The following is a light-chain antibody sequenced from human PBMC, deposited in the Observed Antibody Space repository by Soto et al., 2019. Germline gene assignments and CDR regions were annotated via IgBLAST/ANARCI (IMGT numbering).Light chain of an antibody. Sequence: QSALTQSPSASGSPGQSVTISCTGTSSDVGNYKYVPWYQQHPGKAPKLMIYEVSKRPSGVPDRFSGSKSGNTASLTVSGLQAEDEADYYCSSYAGSNNWVFGGGTKVTVL. CDR3: SSYAGSNNWV. V-gene: IGLV2-8*01. CDR1: SSDVGNYKY. CDR2: EVS. J-gene: IGLJ3*02.